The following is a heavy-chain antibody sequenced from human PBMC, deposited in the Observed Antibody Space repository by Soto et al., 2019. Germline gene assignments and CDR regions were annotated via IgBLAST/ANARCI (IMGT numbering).Heavy chain of an antibody. J-gene: IGHJ6*03. CDR2: INHSGST. V-gene: IGHV4-34*01. CDR1: GGSFSGYY. CDR3: ARGPDVLLWFGEKDYYYYMDV. Sequence: QVQLQQWGAGLLKPSETLSLTCAVYGGSFSGYYWSWIRQPPGKGLEWSGEINHSGSTNYNPSLKSRVTISVDTSKNQFSLKLSSVTAADTAVYYCARGPDVLLWFGEKDYYYYMDVWGKGTTVTVSS. D-gene: IGHD3-10*01.